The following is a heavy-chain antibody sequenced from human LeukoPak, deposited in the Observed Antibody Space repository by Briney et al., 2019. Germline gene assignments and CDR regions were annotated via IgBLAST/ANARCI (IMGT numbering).Heavy chain of an antibody. J-gene: IGHJ4*02. CDR3: ANLLRWEPY. CDR2: ISYDGSNK. Sequence: GRSLRLSCAASGFTFSSYGMHWVRQAPGKGLEWVAVISYDGSNKCYADSVKGRFTISRDNSKNTLYLQMSSLRAEDTAVYYCANLLRWEPYWGQGTLVTVSS. D-gene: IGHD4-23*01. CDR1: GFTFSSYG. V-gene: IGHV3-30*18.